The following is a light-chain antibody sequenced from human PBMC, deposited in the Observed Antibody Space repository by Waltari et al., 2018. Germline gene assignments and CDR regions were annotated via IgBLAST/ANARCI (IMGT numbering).Light chain of an antibody. V-gene: IGKV1-9*01. CDR3: QQLNSYPIT. Sequence: IQLTQSPSTLSASVGDRVTITCRASQGISSNLAWYQQKPGKAPRLLISAASTLQSGVPLRFSGSGSGTDFTLTISSLQPEDFATYYCQQLNSYPITFGQGTRLEIK. CDR2: AAS. J-gene: IGKJ5*01. CDR1: QGISSN.